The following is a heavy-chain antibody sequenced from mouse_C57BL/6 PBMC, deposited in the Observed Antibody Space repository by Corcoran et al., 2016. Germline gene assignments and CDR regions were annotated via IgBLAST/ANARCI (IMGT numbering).Heavy chain of an antibody. V-gene: IGHV1-76*01. D-gene: IGHD2-1*01. CDR2: IYPGSGNT. J-gene: IGHJ2*01. CDR1: GYTFTDYY. CDR3: ARRAGNNYFDY. Sequence: QVQLKQSGDELVRPGASVKLSCKASGYTFTDYYINWVKQRPGQGLEWIARIYPGSGNTYYNEKFKGKATLTAEKSSSTAYMQLSSLTSEDSAVYFCARRAGNNYFDYWGQGTTLTVSS.